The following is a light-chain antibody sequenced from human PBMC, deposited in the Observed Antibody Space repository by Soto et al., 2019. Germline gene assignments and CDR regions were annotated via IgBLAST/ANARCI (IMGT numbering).Light chain of an antibody. V-gene: IGKV3-15*01. J-gene: IGKJ5*01. CDR1: QSVNGGH. Sequence: EKLMSQSPATLSVSPGERVTLSCRASQSVNGGHLAWFQQKPGQAPRLLIYGASTRAAGIPARFSGSGSGTEFTLTISSLQSEDFAVYFCQQYNKWPITFGQGTRLEIK. CDR2: GAS. CDR3: QQYNKWPIT.